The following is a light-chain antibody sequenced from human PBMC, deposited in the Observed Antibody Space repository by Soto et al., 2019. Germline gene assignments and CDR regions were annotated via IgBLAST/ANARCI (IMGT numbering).Light chain of an antibody. J-gene: IGKJ1*01. V-gene: IGKV1-39*01. CDR2: AAS. Sequence: DIQMTQSPSSLSASVGDRVTITCRASQSISSYLNWYQQKPGNSPKLLIFAASSLQSGVPSRFSASGSGTDFTLTISSLQPEDFATYYCQQSYSTPKTFGQGTKVDI. CDR1: QSISSY. CDR3: QQSYSTPKT.